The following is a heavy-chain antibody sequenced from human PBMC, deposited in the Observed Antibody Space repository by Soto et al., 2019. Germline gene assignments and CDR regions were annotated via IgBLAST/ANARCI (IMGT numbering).Heavy chain of an antibody. Sequence: QVQLVESGGGVVQPGRSLRLSCAASGFTFSSYGMHWVRQAPGKGLEWVAVIWYDGSNKYYADSVKGRFTISRDNSKNTLYRQMNSLRADDTAVYYCARDSLSLLWFGEFDYWGQGTLVTVSS. CDR1: GFTFSSYG. CDR2: IWYDGSNK. D-gene: IGHD3-10*01. V-gene: IGHV3-33*01. CDR3: ARDSLSLLWFGEFDY. J-gene: IGHJ4*02.